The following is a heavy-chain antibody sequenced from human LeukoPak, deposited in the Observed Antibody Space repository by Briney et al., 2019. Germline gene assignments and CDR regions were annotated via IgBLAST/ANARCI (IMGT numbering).Heavy chain of an antibody. CDR1: GFTFSSYW. J-gene: IGHJ6*02. CDR2: IRQDGTQN. V-gene: IGHV3-7*04. Sequence: QPGRSLILSCVASGFTFSSYWMSWVRQAPGKGLEWVANIRQDGTQNYYVDSVKGRFTISRDNAKNSLYLQMNSLRADETAVYYCARLRPYSSTWYAYYGMDVWGQGTTVTVSS. D-gene: IGHD6-13*01. CDR3: ARLRPYSSTWYAYYGMDV.